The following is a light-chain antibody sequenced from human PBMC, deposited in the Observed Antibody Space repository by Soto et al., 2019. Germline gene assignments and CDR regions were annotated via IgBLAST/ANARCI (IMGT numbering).Light chain of an antibody. Sequence: QAVVTQPPSASGTPGQRVTMSCSGSSSNIVSYSGSWYLHLPGTAPKLLIYSDNQRPSGVPDRFSGSKSGTSASLAISGLQSEDEADYYCASWDDSLNGPVFGGGTKLTVL. J-gene: IGLJ3*02. CDR3: ASWDDSLNGPV. CDR1: SSNIVSYS. V-gene: IGLV1-44*01. CDR2: SDN.